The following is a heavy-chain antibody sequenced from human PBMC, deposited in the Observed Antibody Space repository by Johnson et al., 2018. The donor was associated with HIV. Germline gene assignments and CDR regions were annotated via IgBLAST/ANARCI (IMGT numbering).Heavy chain of an antibody. Sequence: QEQLVESGGGVVQPGRSLRLSCAASGFTFSSYGMHWVRQAPGKGLEWVAVIWYDGSNKYYADSVKGRFTISRDNSENTLYLQMNSLRAEDTAVYYCARDPSYDMAHTDGFDIWGQGTMVTVSS. CDR3: ARDPSYDMAHTDGFDI. D-gene: IGHD3-22*01. J-gene: IGHJ3*02. CDR2: IWYDGSNK. CDR1: GFTFSSYG. V-gene: IGHV3-33*01.